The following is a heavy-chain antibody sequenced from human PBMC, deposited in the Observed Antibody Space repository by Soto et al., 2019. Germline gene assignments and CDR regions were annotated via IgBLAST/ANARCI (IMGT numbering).Heavy chain of an antibody. CDR2: IYYSGST. CDR1: GGSISSGGYY. J-gene: IGHJ4*02. D-gene: IGHD3-16*02. CDR3: ARASEDKYYDYVWGSYRTLLYYFDY. V-gene: IGHV4-31*03. Sequence: QVQLQESGPGLVKPSQTLSLTCTVSGGSISSGGYYWSWIRQHPGKGLEWIGYIYYSGSTYYNPSLKSRVTISVDTSKNQFSLKLSSVTAADTAVYYCARASEDKYYDYVWGSYRTLLYYFDYWGQGTLVTVSS.